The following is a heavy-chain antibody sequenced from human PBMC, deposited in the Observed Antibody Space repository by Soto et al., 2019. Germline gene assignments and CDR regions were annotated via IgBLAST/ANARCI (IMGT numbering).Heavy chain of an antibody. Sequence: QVQLVQSGAEVKKPGASVKVSCTASGYTFTSYGISWVRQAPGQGLEWMGWISAYNGNTNYAQKLQGRVTMTTDTSTSTADMELRSLRSDDTAVYYCAREGGYGSGSYYRFDLWGRGTLVTVSS. D-gene: IGHD3-10*01. CDR1: GYTFTSYG. CDR2: ISAYNGNT. J-gene: IGHJ2*01. V-gene: IGHV1-18*01. CDR3: AREGGYGSGSYYRFDL.